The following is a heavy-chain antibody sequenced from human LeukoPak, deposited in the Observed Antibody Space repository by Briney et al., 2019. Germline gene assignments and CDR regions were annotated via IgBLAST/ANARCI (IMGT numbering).Heavy chain of an antibody. CDR1: GFTISSYA. CDR2: ISYDGSNK. V-gene: IGHV3-30-3*01. J-gene: IGHJ6*02. CDR3: AKDRSGYDYPDDYGMDV. Sequence: GRSLRLSCAASGFTISSYAMHWVRQAPGKGLEWVAVISYDGSNKYYADSVKGRFTTSRDNSKNTLYLQMNSLRAEDTAVYYCAKDRSGYDYPDDYGMDVWGQGTTVTVSS. D-gene: IGHD5-12*01.